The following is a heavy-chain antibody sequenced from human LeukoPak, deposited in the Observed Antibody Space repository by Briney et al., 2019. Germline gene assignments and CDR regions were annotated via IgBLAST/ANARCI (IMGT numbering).Heavy chain of an antibody. CDR2: IDPSDSYT. Sequence: GESLKISCKGSGYSFTSYWISWVRQMPGKGLEWMGRIDPSDSYTNYSPSFQGHVTISADKSIGTAYLQWSSLKASDTAMYYCARGVAMVRGVIITSPYGMDVWGKGTTVTVSS. V-gene: IGHV5-10-1*01. D-gene: IGHD3-10*01. CDR3: ARGVAMVRGVIITSPYGMDV. J-gene: IGHJ6*04. CDR1: GYSFTSYW.